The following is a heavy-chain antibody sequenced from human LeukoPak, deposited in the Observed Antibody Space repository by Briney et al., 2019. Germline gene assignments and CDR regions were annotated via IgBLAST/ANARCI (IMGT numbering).Heavy chain of an antibody. CDR3: ARSGLKNMVRGVLGY. D-gene: IGHD3-10*01. J-gene: IGHJ4*02. V-gene: IGHV1-18*04. CDR2: ISAYNGNT. CDR1: GYTFTGYY. Sequence: GASVKVSCKASGYTFTGYYMHWVRQAPGQGLEWMGWISAYNGNTNYAQKLQGRVTMTTDTSTSTAYMELRSLRSDDTAVYYCARSGLKNMVRGVLGYWGQGTLVTVSS.